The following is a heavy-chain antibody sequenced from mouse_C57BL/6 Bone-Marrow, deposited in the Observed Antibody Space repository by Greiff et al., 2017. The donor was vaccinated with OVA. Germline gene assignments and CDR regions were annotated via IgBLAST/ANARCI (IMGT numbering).Heavy chain of an antibody. J-gene: IGHJ3*01. CDR2: INPNNGGT. V-gene: IGHV1-26*01. CDR1: GYTFTDYY. D-gene: IGHD2-4*01. CDR3: ARPRYDYDEAWFAY. Sequence: EVQLQQSGPELVKPGASVKISCKASGYTFTDYYMNWVKQSHGKSLEWIGDINPNNGGTSYNQKFKGKATLTVDKSSSTAYMERRSLTSEYSAVYYCARPRYDYDEAWFAYWGQGTLVTVSA.